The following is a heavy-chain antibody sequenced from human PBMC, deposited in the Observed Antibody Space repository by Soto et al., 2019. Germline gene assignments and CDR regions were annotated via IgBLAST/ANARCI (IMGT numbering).Heavy chain of an antibody. CDR2: INPSGGST. CDR1: GYTFTSYY. V-gene: IGHV1-46*01. CDR3: ARDPNYDILTGYPNDAFDI. Sequence: ASVKVSCKASGYTFTSYYMHWVRQAPGQGLEWMGIINPSGGSTSYAQKFQGRVTMTRDTSTSTVYMELSSLRSEGTAVYYCARDPNYDILTGYPNDAFDIWGQGTMVTVSS. J-gene: IGHJ3*02. D-gene: IGHD3-9*01.